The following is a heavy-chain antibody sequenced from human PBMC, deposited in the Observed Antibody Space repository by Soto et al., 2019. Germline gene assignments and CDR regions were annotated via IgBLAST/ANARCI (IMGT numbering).Heavy chain of an antibody. Sequence: SETLSLTCAISGGSISSGGYSWSWIRQPPGKGLEWIGYIYHSGSTYYNPSLKSRVIISVDRSKNQFSLKVRSVTAADTAVYYCASETYGDYVGYFDPLGQGILVTVSS. CDR3: ASETYGDYVGYFDP. D-gene: IGHD4-17*01. CDR1: GGSISSGGYS. V-gene: IGHV4-30-2*01. J-gene: IGHJ4*02. CDR2: IYHSGST.